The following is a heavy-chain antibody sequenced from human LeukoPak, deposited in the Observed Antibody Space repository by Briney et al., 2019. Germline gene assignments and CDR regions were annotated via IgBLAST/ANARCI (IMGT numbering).Heavy chain of an antibody. D-gene: IGHD1-26*01. J-gene: IGHJ4*02. CDR1: GFSFNSYR. Sequence: PGGSLRLSCAASGFSFNSYRMSWVRQAPGKGLEWVSSTSSSSDYIYYADSVKGRFTISRDNAKNSLYLQMNSLGADDTAVYYCARRSGSYFSFDYWGQGTLVTVSS. CDR3: ARRSGSYFSFDY. V-gene: IGHV3-21*01. CDR2: TSSSSDYI.